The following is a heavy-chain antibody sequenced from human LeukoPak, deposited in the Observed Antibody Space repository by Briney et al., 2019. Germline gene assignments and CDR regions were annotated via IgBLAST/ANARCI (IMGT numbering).Heavy chain of an antibody. Sequence: GASLKISCKGSGYRFTSYWIGWVRQMPGKGLEWMGIIYPGDSDTRYSPSFQGQVTISADKSISTAYLQWSSLKASDTAMYYCARHYFGARTKGWFDPWGQGTLVTVSS. CDR1: GYRFTSYW. V-gene: IGHV5-51*01. J-gene: IGHJ5*02. CDR2: IYPGDSDT. D-gene: IGHD3-10*01. CDR3: ARHYFGARTKGWFDP.